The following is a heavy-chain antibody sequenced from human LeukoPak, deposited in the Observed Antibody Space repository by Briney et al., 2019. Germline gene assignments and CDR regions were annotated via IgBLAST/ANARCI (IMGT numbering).Heavy chain of an antibody. CDR3: AKEVAGTGLRGYYYYMDV. D-gene: IGHD6-19*01. CDR2: ISGSGGST. J-gene: IGHJ6*03. V-gene: IGHV3-23*01. CDR1: GFTFSSYA. Sequence: GGSLRLSCAASGFTFSSYAMSWVRQAPGKGLEWVSAISGSGGSTYYADSVKGRFTISRDNSKNTLYLQMNSLRAEDTAVYYCAKEVAGTGLRGYYYYMDVWGKGTTVTVSS.